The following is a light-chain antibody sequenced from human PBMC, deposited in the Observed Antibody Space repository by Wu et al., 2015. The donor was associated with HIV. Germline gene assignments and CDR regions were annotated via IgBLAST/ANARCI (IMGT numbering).Light chain of an antibody. CDR1: RSVSGT. CDR3: QQCNNLPLT. J-gene: IGKJ5*01. V-gene: IGKV3-11*01. CDR2: DAS. Sequence: EIVLTQSPATLSFSPGERATLSCRASRSVSGTVAWYQQKPGQAPRLLIYDASNRATGIPARFSGGGSVTDFTLTISSLEPEDFAVYYCQQCNNLPLTFGQGTRLEIK.